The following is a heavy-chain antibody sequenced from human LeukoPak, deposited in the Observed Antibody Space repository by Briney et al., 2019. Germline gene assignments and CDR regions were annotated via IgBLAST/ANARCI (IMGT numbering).Heavy chain of an antibody. J-gene: IGHJ4*02. Sequence: PGGSLRLSCAASGFTFSSYSMNWVRQAPGKGLEWVSYISSISSTIYYADSVKGRFTISRDNAKNSLYLQMNSLRAEDTAVYYCAREGYDFWSGYRNYFDYCGQGTLVTVSS. CDR2: ISSISSTI. V-gene: IGHV3-48*01. CDR1: GFTFSSYS. D-gene: IGHD3-3*01. CDR3: AREGYDFWSGYRNYFDY.